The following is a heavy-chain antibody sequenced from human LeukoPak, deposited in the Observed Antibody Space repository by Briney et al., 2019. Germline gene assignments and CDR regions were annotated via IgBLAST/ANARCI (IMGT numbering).Heavy chain of an antibody. D-gene: IGHD5-12*01. V-gene: IGHV1-2*02. J-gene: IGHJ4*02. CDR2: INPNSGGT. CDR3: AKTSGYFPLYSFDY. CDR1: GTTFTGYY. Sequence: ASVKVSCKASGTTFTGYYIHWVRLAPGQGLEWVGWINPNSGGTNYAQNFQGRVTMTKDTSITTAYMELSRLRSDDTAMYYCAKTSGYFPLYSFDYWGQGTLVTVSS.